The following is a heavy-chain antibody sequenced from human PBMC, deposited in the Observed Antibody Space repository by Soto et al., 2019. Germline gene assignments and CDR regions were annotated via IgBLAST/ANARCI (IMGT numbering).Heavy chain of an antibody. CDR2: IYSGGST. V-gene: IGHV3-66*01. D-gene: IGHD6-19*01. CDR1: GFTVSSSH. J-gene: IGHJ4*02. Sequence: TGGSLRLSCAASGFTVSSSHMSWVRQAPGKGLEWVSVIYSGGSTYYADSVKGRFTISRDNSKNTVYLQMNSLRAEDTAVYYCASTGQVAVAGLNFDYWGQGTLVTVSS. CDR3: ASTGQVAVAGLNFDY.